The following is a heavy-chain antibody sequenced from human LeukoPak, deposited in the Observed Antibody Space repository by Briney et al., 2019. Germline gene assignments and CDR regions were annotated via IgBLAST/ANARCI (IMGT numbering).Heavy chain of an antibody. CDR2: IVPILGVT. J-gene: IGHJ6*02. V-gene: IGHV1-69*04. Sequence: SVKVSCKTSGGPFGTYAISWVRKAPGQGLEWMGRIVPILGVTNYAQKFQNRVTIIADKSTSTAYMELSSLRSEDTAVYYCARVSSGSMHYYYGMDVWGQGTTVTVSS. CDR3: ARVSSGSMHYYYGMDV. CDR1: GGPFGTYA. D-gene: IGHD6-19*01.